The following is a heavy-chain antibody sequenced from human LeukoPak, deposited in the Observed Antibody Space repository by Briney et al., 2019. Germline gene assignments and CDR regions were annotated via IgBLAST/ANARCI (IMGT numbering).Heavy chain of an antibody. V-gene: IGHV7-4-1*02. D-gene: IGHD3-22*01. J-gene: IGHJ5*02. CDR1: GYTFTSYA. CDR2: INTNTGNP. CDR3: CELGYDSSGYTYNWFDP. Sequence: ASVKVSCKASGYTFTSYAMNWVRQAPGQGLEWMGWINTNTGNPTYAQGFTGRFVFSLDTPVSTAYLQISSLKAEDTAVYYCCELGYDSSGYTYNWFDPWGQGTLVTVSS.